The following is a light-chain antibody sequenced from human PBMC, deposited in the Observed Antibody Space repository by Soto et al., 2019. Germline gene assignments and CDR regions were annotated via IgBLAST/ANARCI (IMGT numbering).Light chain of an antibody. J-gene: IGLJ1*01. V-gene: IGLV2-8*01. Sequence: QSALTQPPSASGSPGQSVTISCTGTSSDVGGYNYVSWYQQHPGKAPKLMIYEVSKRPSGVPDRFSASKSGNTASLTVSGLQAEDEADYYCRSYAGSNNLRVFGTGTKLTVL. CDR2: EVS. CDR3: RSYAGSNNLRV. CDR1: SSDVGGYNY.